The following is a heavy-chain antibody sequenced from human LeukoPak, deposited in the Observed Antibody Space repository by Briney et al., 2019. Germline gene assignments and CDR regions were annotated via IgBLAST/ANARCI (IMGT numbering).Heavy chain of an antibody. CDR3: AKTYYYDSSDPLFDY. CDR2: ISYDGGNK. CDR1: GFTFSSYG. J-gene: IGHJ4*02. Sequence: GGSLRLSRAASGFTFSSYGTHWVRQAPGKGLEWVAVISYDGGNKYYADSVKGRFTISRDNSKNTLYLQMNTLRAEDTAVYYCAKTYYYDSSDPLFDYWGQGTLVTVSS. V-gene: IGHV3-30*18. D-gene: IGHD3-22*01.